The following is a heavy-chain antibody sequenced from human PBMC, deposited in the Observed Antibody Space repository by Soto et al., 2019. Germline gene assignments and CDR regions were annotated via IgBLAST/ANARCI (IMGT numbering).Heavy chain of an antibody. D-gene: IGHD3-16*02. J-gene: IGHJ3*02. V-gene: IGHV3-30*18. Sequence: QVELVESGGGVAQPGRSLRLSCAASGFTFSSYGMHWFRQAPGKGLEWVAVISYDGSNKYYADSVKGRFTISRDNSKNTLYLQMNSLRAEDTAVYYCAKDSSYDYVWGSYRSGAFDIWGQGTMVTVSS. CDR1: GFTFSSYG. CDR3: AKDSSYDYVWGSYRSGAFDI. CDR2: ISYDGSNK.